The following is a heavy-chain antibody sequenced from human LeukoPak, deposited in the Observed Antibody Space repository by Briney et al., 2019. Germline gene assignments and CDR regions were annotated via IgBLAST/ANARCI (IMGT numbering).Heavy chain of an antibody. CDR2: IYTSGST. V-gene: IGHV4-4*09. D-gene: IGHD4-11*01. Sequence: SETLSLTCTVSGGSISSYYWSWIRQPPGKGLEWIGYIYTSGSTNYNPSLKSRVTISVDTSKNQFSLKLSSVTAADTAVYYCARLQKASRNWFDPWGQGTLVTVSS. CDR3: ARLQKASRNWFDP. CDR1: GGSISSYY. J-gene: IGHJ5*02.